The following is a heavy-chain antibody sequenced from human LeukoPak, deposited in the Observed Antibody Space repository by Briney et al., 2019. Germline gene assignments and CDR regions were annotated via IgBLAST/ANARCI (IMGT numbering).Heavy chain of an antibody. D-gene: IGHD3-3*01. V-gene: IGHV1-2*02. CDR3: ARDIRPRVESFDY. Sequence: ASVKVSCKASGYTFTYYHIHWVRQAPGQGLEWMGWINPNTGGTNYAQKFQGRVAMTRDTSITTAYMDLSRLRSDDTAVYYCARDIRPRVESFDYWGQGTLVSVSS. J-gene: IGHJ4*02. CDR1: GYTFTYYH. CDR2: INPNTGGT.